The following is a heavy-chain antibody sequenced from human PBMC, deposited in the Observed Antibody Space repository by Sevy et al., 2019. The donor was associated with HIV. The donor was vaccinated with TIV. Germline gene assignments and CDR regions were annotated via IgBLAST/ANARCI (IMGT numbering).Heavy chain of an antibody. CDR1: GFTFSSYS. V-gene: IGHV3-21*01. Sequence: GGSLRLSCAASGFTFSSYSMNWVRQAPGKGLEWVSSISSSSSYIYYADSVKGRFTISRDNAKNSLYLQMNSLRAKDTAVYYCARDCSSTSCYSSGFDYWGQGTLVTVSS. D-gene: IGHD2-2*02. CDR3: ARDCSSTSCYSSGFDY. J-gene: IGHJ4*02. CDR2: ISSSSSYI.